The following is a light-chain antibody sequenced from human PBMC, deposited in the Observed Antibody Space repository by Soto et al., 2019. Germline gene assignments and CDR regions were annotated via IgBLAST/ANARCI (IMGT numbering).Light chain of an antibody. V-gene: IGKV3-11*01. J-gene: IGKJ4*01. CDR3: QQRRNWPQLT. CDR2: DAS. Sequence: EIVLTQSPATLSLSPGERATLSCRASQSISTYLAWYQQKPGQAPRLIIYDASNRANGIPARFSGSGSGTDFTLTSSSIEPEDFAVYYCQQRRNWPQLTCGGGTKVEIK. CDR1: QSISTY.